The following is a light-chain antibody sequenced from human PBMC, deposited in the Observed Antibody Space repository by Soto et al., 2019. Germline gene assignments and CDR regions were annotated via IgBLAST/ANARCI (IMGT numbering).Light chain of an antibody. CDR1: SSDVGGYNY. CDR3: SSYTSSSTVI. J-gene: IGLJ2*01. CDR2: EVS. Sequence: QSALTQPASVSGSPGQSITISCTGTSSDVGGYNYVSWYQQHPGKAPKLMIYEVSNRPSGVSNRFSGSKSGYTASLTISGLQAEDEADYYFSSYTSSSTVIFGGRTKLTVL. V-gene: IGLV2-14*01.